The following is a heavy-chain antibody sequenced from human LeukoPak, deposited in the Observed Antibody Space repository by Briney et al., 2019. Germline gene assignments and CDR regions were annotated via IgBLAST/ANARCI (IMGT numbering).Heavy chain of an antibody. D-gene: IGHD2-2*03. V-gene: IGHV3-30-3*01. Sequence: GGSLRLSCAASGFTFRNYAMHWIRQAPDKGLEWVAVISYDGSNKYYADSVKGRFTISRDDSKNTLYLQMNSLTAEDTAMYYCARLDIVLSWGQGALVTVSS. CDR1: GFTFRNYA. CDR2: ISYDGSNK. CDR3: ARLDIVLS. J-gene: IGHJ5*02.